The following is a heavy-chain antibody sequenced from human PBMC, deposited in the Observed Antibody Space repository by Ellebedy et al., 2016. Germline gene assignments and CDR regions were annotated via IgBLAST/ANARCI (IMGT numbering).Heavy chain of an antibody. CDR2: ISGSGSST. CDR3: ANPSSSWYGRGQGYYYYYYGMDV. D-gene: IGHD6-13*01. V-gene: IGHV3-23*01. J-gene: IGHJ6*02. Sequence: GGSLRLXCAASGFTFSNYAMTWVRQGPGKGLEWVSGISGSGSSTYYADSVKGRFTSSRDNSKNTLYLQMNSLRAEDTAVYYCANPSSSWYGRGQGYYYYYYGMDVWGQGTTVTVSS. CDR1: GFTFSNYA.